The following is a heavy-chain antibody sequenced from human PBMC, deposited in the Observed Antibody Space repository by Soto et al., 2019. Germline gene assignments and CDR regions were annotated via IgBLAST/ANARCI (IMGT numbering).Heavy chain of an antibody. J-gene: IGHJ4*02. D-gene: IGHD3-22*01. CDR1: GFTFSSYS. CDR3: ARDDYYDTSGYLALFDY. Sequence: EVQLVESGGGLVQPGGSLRLSCAASGFTFSSYSMNWVRQAPGKGLEWVSYISSSSSTIYYADSVKGRFTISRDNAKNSLDLQMNSLRDEYTAVYYCARDDYYDTSGYLALFDYWGQGTLVTVSS. CDR2: ISSSSSTI. V-gene: IGHV3-48*02.